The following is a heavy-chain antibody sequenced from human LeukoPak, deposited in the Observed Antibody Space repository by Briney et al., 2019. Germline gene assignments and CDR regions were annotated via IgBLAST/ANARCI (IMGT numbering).Heavy chain of an antibody. CDR1: GGSFSNYY. CDR2: INDNGRA. V-gene: IGHV4-34*01. D-gene: IGHD1-7*01. CDR3: ARRWNYGRNYYIDV. J-gene: IGHJ6*03. Sequence: SETLSLTCAVYGGSFSNYYWNWIRQPPGKGLEWLGEINDNGRANYNPSLMSRVTVSVDTSKNQFSLRLTSVTATDTAVYYCARRWNYGRNYYIDVWGKGATVSLSS.